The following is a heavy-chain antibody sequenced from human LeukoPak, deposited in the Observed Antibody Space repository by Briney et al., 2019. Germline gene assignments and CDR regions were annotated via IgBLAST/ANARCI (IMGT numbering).Heavy chain of an antibody. CDR2: INHSGST. CDR1: GGSFSGYY. CDR3: ARGRRYCSSTSCYKGGYYYGMDV. J-gene: IGHJ6*02. Sequence: SGTLSLTCAVYGGSFSGYYWSWIRQPPGKGLEWIGEINHSGSTNYNPSLKSRVTISVDTSKNQFSLKLSSVTAADTAVYHCARGRRYCSSTSCYKGGYYYGMDVWGQGTTVTVSS. D-gene: IGHD2-2*02. V-gene: IGHV4-34*01.